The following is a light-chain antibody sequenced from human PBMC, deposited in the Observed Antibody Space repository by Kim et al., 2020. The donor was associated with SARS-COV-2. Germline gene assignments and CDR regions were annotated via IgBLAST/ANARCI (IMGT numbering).Light chain of an antibody. J-gene: IGLJ2*01. CDR1: TGAVTSGHY. V-gene: IGLV7-46*01. CDR2: DTF. CDR3: SLSYSGDVV. Sequence: QAVVTQEPSLTVSPGGTVTLTCDSSTGAVTSGHYPYWFQQKPGQAPKTLIYDTFNKHSWTPARFSGSLLGGKAALTLSGAQPEDEADYYCSLSYSGDVVFGGGTKLTVL.